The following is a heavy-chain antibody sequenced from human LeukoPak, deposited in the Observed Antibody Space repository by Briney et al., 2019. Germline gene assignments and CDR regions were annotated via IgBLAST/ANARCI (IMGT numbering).Heavy chain of an antibody. V-gene: IGHV3-66*01. CDR1: GFTVSSNY. CDR3: ARDLGDYYGMDV. CDR2: IYSGGST. Sequence: PGGSLRLSCAASGFTVSSNYMSWVRQAPGKGLEWVSVIYSGGSTYYADSVKGRFTISRDNPKNTLYLQMNSLRAEDTAVYYCARDLGDYYGMDVWGQGTTVTVSS. D-gene: IGHD3-10*01. J-gene: IGHJ6*02.